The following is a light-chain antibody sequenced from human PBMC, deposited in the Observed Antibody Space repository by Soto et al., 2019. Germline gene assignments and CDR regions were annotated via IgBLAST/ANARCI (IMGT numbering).Light chain of an antibody. V-gene: IGKV3-15*01. CDR2: DAS. J-gene: IGKJ2*01. CDR1: QGVSSN. CDR3: QQYNNWPPKYT. Sequence: ELVMTQSPATLSVSPGERATLSCRASQGVSSNLAWYQQKPGQAPRLLIYDASTRATGIPARFSGSGSGTEFTLTISSLQSEDFAVYYCQQYNNWPPKYTFGQGTKLEIK.